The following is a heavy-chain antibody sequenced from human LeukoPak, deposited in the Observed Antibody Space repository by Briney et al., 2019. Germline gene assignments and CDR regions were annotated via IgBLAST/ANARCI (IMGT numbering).Heavy chain of an antibody. V-gene: IGHV5-51*01. J-gene: IGHJ4*02. D-gene: IGHD6-13*01. Sequence: HGESLKISCKGSGYTFTSYWIGWVRQMPGKGLEWVGIIYPGDSDTTYSPSFQGQVTISADKSISTAYLQWSSLKASDTAMYYCATTTAAAGTELLYWGQGTLVTVSS. CDR2: IYPGDSDT. CDR3: ATTTAAAGTELLY. CDR1: GYTFTSYW.